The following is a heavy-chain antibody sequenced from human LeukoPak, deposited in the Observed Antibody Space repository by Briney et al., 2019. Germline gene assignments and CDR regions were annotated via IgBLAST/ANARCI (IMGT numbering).Heavy chain of an antibody. V-gene: IGHV3-74*01. CDR2: INHDGTGT. CDR1: GW. CDR3: ASVFDP. J-gene: IGHJ5*02. Sequence: HPGGSLRLSCAASGWMHWVRQAPGKGLVWVSGINHDGTGTYYADSVKGRFTISRDNAKNTLYLQMNSLSAEDTAVYYCASVFDPWGQGSLVTVSS.